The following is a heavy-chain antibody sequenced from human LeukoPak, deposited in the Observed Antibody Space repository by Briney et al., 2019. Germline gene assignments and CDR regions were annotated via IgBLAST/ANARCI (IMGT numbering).Heavy chain of an antibody. J-gene: IGHJ5*02. CDR2: IYYSGAT. D-gene: IGHD3-3*02. CDR1: GGSITNRTYY. CDR3: AKKGPNFRIFRGAKSSFDP. V-gene: IGHV4-39*01. Sequence: SSETLSLTCSVSGGSITNRTYYWCWIRQAPGKGLEWIATIYYSGATYHNPSLKSRVTITIDTSKNQFSLRLNCVNTADTAVYFLAKKGPNFRIFRGAKSSFDPWGQGTLVTVSS.